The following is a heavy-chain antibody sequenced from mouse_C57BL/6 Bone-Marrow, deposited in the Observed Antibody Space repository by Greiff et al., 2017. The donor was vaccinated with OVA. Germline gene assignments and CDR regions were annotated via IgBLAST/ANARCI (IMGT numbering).Heavy chain of an antibody. V-gene: IGHV1-63*01. CDR3: ARKGAQATFPYYFDY. D-gene: IGHD3-2*02. CDR2: IYPGGGYT. Sequence: VQLQQSGAELVRPGTSVKMSCKASGYTFTNYWIGWAKQRPGHGLEWIGDIYPGGGYTNYNEKFKGKATLTADKSSSTAYMQFSSLTSEDSAIYYCARKGAQATFPYYFDYWGQGTTLTVSS. CDR1: GYTFTNYW. J-gene: IGHJ2*01.